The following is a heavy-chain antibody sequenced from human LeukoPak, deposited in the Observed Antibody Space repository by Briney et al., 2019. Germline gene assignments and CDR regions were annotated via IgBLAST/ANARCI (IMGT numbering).Heavy chain of an antibody. V-gene: IGHV3-74*01. CDR2: INTDGSST. CDR1: GFSFSSYW. D-gene: IGHD3-10*01. Sequence: SGGSLRLSCAASGFSFSSYWMHWVRQAPGKGLVWVSRINTDGSSTTYADSVKGRFTISRDNAKNTVYLQMNGLRGEDTAVFYCARAVRLQPIRGNWFDPWGQGTLVTVSS. J-gene: IGHJ5*02. CDR3: ARAVRLQPIRGNWFDP.